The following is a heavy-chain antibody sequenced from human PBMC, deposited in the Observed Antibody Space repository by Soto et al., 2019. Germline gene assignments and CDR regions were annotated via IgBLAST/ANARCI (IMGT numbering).Heavy chain of an antibody. CDR2: VYNSGST. V-gene: IGHV4-61*08. J-gene: IGHJ4*02. CDR1: GGSISSGGYY. D-gene: IGHD6-13*01. CDR3: ARYRREAVAGYTLDN. Sequence: SETLSLTCTVSGGSISSGGYYWSWIRQHPGKGLEWIGYVYNSGSTNYNPSLKSRVTISEDTSKSQFSLKVNSMTAADTAVYYCARYRREAVAGYTLDNWGQGILVTVSS.